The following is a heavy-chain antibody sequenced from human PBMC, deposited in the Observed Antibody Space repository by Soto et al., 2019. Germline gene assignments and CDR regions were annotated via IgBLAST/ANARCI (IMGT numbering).Heavy chain of an antibody. V-gene: IGHV1-69*01. CDR3: ARDGGRHSGGIDY. Sequence: QVQLVQSGAEVKKPGSSVKVSCKASGGTFSSYSINWVRQAPGQGLEWMGEIIPIFGTANYAQKFQGRVTITADESTSTAYMELSSLRSEDKAVYYCARDGGRHSGGIDYWGPGTLVTVSS. J-gene: IGHJ4*02. CDR1: GGTFSSYS. D-gene: IGHD1-26*01. CDR2: IIPIFGTA.